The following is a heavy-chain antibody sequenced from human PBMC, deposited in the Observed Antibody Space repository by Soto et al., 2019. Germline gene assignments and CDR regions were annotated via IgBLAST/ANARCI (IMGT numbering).Heavy chain of an antibody. CDR1: GGSISSSSYY. Sequence: KSSETLSLTCTVSGGSISSSSYYWGWIRQPPGKRLEWIGSIYYSGSTYYNPSLKSRVTISVDTSKNQFSLKLSSVTAADTAVYYCATAITMIVVSGAFDIWGQGTMVTVSS. J-gene: IGHJ3*02. CDR3: ATAITMIVVSGAFDI. D-gene: IGHD3-22*01. CDR2: IYYSGST. V-gene: IGHV4-39*01.